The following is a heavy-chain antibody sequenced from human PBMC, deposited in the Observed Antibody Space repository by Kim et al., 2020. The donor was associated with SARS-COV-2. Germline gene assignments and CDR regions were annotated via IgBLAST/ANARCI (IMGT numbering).Heavy chain of an antibody. CDR2: IVVGSGNT. V-gene: IGHV1-58*01. D-gene: IGHD3-22*01. J-gene: IGHJ4*02. CDR3: AAGIHYYDSSGYYKYYFDY. Sequence: SVKVSCKASGFTFTSSAVQWVRQARGQRLEWIGWIVVGSGNTNYAQKFQERVTITRDMSTSTAYMELSSLRSEDTAVYYCAAGIHYYDSSGYYKYYFDYWGQGTLVTVSS. CDR1: GFTFTSSA.